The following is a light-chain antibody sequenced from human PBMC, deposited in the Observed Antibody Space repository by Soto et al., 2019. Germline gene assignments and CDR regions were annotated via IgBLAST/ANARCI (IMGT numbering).Light chain of an antibody. V-gene: IGKV1-9*01. Sequence: DIQLTQSPSFLSASVGDRVTITCRASQGISSYLAWYQQKPGKAPKLLIYAASTLQSGVPSRFSGSGSGTEFTLTISSLQPEDFANYYCQQLNNYPRALTFAGGTKVDIK. CDR2: AAS. CDR3: QQLNNYPRALT. CDR1: QGISSY. J-gene: IGKJ4*01.